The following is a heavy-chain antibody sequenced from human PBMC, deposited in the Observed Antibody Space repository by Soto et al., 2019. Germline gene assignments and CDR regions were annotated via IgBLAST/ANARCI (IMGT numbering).Heavy chain of an antibody. V-gene: IGHV4-30-2*01. CDR3: ARVPDY. CDR1: GGSISSGGYS. J-gene: IGHJ4*02. Sequence: QLQLQESGSGLVKPSQTLSLTCAVSGGSISSGGYSWSWIRQPPGKGLEGIGYIYHSGSIYYNPSPXSXXTISVDRSKHQFSLKLSSVTAADPAVYYSARVPDYWGQGTLVTVSS. CDR2: IYHSGSI.